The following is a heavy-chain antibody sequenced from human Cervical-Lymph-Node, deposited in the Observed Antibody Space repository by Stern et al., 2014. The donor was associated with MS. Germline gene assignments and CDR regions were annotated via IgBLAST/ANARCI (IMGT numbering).Heavy chain of an antibody. CDR1: GYTFTSYS. Sequence: QVQLVESGSELKKPGASVKVSCKASGYTFTSYSINWVLQAPGQGLEWMGWINTNTGNPTYARGLTGRFVFSLDTSVSTAYLQITSLKGDDTAVYYCARAYSSTWYPGEFFDYWGQGTLVTVSS. CDR3: ARAYSSTWYPGEFFDY. CDR2: INTNTGNP. D-gene: IGHD6-13*01. V-gene: IGHV7-4-1*02. J-gene: IGHJ4*02.